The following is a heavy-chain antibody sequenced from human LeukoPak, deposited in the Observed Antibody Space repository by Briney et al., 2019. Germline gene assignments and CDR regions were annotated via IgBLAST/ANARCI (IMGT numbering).Heavy chain of an antibody. CDR3: AREIYGRFDY. V-gene: IGHV1-18*01. CDR2: ISGYNGNT. Sequence: ASVKGSCKASGYTFSNYGISWVRQAPGQGLECMGWISGYNGNTNYAQKLQGRVTMTTDTSTRTAYMELRSLTSDDSAVYYCAREIYGRFDYWGQGTLVTVSS. CDR1: GYTFSNYG. J-gene: IGHJ4*02. D-gene: IGHD4-17*01.